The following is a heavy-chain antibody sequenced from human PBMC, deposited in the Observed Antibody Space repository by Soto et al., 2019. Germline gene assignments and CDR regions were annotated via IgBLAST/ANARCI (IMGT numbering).Heavy chain of an antibody. CDR2: IYYSGST. CDR3: ARRPTYDILAGAIRCSCYYGMGV. CDR1: GGSISSSSYY. V-gene: IGHV4-39*01. Sequence: QLQLQESGPGLVKPSETLSLTCTVSGGSISSSSYYWGWIRQPPGKGLEWIGSIYYSGSTYYNPSLKSRVTISVDRSKNQFSLKLSSVTAADTAVYYCARRPTYDILAGAIRCSCYYGMGVWGQGTTVTVSS. J-gene: IGHJ6*02. D-gene: IGHD3-9*01.